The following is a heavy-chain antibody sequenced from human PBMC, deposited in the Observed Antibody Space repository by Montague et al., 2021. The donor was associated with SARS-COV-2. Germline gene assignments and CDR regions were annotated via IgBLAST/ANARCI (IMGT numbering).Heavy chain of an antibody. Sequence: TLSLTCTVSGGSISSGSYYWSWIRQPAGKGLGWIGRIYTSGSTNYNPSLKSRVTISVDTSKNQFSLKLSSVTASDTAVYYCAREIGLVTIFAVVTISGWFDPWGQGTLVTVSS. J-gene: IGHJ5*02. CDR1: GGSISSGSYY. D-gene: IGHD3-3*01. V-gene: IGHV4-61*02. CDR3: AREIGLVTIFAVVTISGWFDP. CDR2: IYTSGST.